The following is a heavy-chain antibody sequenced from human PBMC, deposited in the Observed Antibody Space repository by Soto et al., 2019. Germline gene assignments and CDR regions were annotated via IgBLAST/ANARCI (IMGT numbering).Heavy chain of an antibody. CDR2: IHYSGST. CDR1: GGSITSYY. Sequence: SETLSLTCTVSGGSITSYYWSWIRQPPGMGLEWIGYIHYSGSTQCKPSLKSRLTLSTDTSKNEFSLRLRSVTTADTAVYYCARGQFNILTGYYIDFWGQGTLVTVSS. CDR3: ARGQFNILTGYYIDF. D-gene: IGHD3-9*01. J-gene: IGHJ4*02. V-gene: IGHV4-59*12.